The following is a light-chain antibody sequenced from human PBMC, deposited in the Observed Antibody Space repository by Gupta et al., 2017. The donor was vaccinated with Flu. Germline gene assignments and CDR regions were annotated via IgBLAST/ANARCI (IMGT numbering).Light chain of an antibody. CDR3: ASQDDNRNSRV. CDR1: SSDVGWNN. V-gene: IGLV1-44*01. CDR2: NDN. Sequence: RAINTGSVTSSDVGWNNICGYQQRPGAAPNLMMENDNKRTTGVPVRFSGSNAGTAATVTMTGVQAEDEGDFYYASQDDNRNSRVFGGGTRVTVL. J-gene: IGLJ3*02.